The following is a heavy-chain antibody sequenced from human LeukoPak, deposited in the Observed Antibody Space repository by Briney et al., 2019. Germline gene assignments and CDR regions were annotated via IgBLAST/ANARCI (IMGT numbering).Heavy chain of an antibody. J-gene: IGHJ6*02. Sequence: SETLSLTCTVSGGSISSGGYYWSWIRQHPGKGLEWIGYIYYSGSTYYNPSLKSRVTISVDTSKNQFSLKLSSVTAADTAVYYCAREGAYCGGDCYYYYGMDVWGQGTTATVSS. V-gene: IGHV4-31*03. CDR1: GGSISSGGYY. D-gene: IGHD2-21*02. CDR2: IYYSGST. CDR3: AREGAYCGGDCYYYYGMDV.